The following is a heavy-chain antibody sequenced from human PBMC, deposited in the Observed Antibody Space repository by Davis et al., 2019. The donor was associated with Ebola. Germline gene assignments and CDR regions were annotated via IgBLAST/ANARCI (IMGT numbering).Heavy chain of an antibody. CDR2: LGTSADT. CDR1: GFVFRNYA. J-gene: IGHJ6*02. V-gene: IGHV3-23*01. CDR3: AKERLMGVVVVAANQGMDV. D-gene: IGHD2-15*01. Sequence: GESLKISCAASGFVFRNYAMSWVRQAPGKGLEWVSTLGTSADTYYADSVQGRFTISRDNSKNTLYLQMNGLRVEDTAVYYCAKERLMGVVVVAANQGMDVWGQGTTVTVSS.